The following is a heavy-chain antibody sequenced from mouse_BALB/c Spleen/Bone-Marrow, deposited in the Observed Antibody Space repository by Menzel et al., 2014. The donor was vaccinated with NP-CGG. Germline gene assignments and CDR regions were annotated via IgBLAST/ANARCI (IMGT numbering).Heavy chain of an antibody. CDR2: INSNGGIT. J-gene: IGHJ2*01. V-gene: IGHV5-6-3*01. D-gene: IGHD3-2*02. CDR1: GFTFSNYG. Sequence: EVMLVESGGGLVQPGGSLKLSCADSGFTFSNYGMSWVRQTPDKRLELVATINSNGGITYYPDSVKGRFTISRDNAKNTLYLQMSSLKSEDTAMYYCAKNQEAFYYCGQGTTLTVS. CDR3: AKNQEAFYY.